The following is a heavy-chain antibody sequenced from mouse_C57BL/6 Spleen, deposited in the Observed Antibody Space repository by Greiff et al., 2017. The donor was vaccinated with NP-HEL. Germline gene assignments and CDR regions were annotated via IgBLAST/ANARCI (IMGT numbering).Heavy chain of an antibody. CDR2: INPSSGCT. CDR1: GYTFTSYT. V-gene: IGHV1-4*01. J-gene: IGHJ2*01. CDR3: PTSGPFDY. Sequence: VQLQESGAELARPGASVKMSCKASGYTFTSYTMHWVKQRPGQGLEWIGYINPSSGCTKYNQKFKDKAILTADKSSITAYMELSSLTSEDSAVCTSPTSGPFDYWGQGTTLTVSS.